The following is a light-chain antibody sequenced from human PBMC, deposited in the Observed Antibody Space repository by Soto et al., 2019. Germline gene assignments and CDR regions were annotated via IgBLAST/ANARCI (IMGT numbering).Light chain of an antibody. V-gene: IGLV2-14*01. CDR2: EVS. Sequence: QSALTQPASVSGSPGQSITISCTGTTNDVGGYNYVSWYQQHPGKAPKLLIFEVSSRPSGVSNRFSGSKSGNTASLTISALQAEDEADYFCSSYTSSSTLVVFGGGTKLTVL. CDR1: TNDVGGYNY. CDR3: SSYTSSSTLVV. J-gene: IGLJ2*01.